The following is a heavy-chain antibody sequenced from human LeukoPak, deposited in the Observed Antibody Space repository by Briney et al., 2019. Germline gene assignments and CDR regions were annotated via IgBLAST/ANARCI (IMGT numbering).Heavy chain of an antibody. V-gene: IGHV3-21*01. CDR3: ARAVSGQCLAYYFDY. Sequence: GGSLRLSCAASGFTFSGYSMNWVRQAPGKGLEWVSSISSSSSYIYYADSVKGRFTISRDNAKNSLYLQMNSLRAEDTAVYYCARAVSGQCLAYYFDYWGQGTLVTVSS. J-gene: IGHJ4*02. CDR2: ISSSSSYI. CDR1: GFTFSGYS. D-gene: IGHD6-19*01.